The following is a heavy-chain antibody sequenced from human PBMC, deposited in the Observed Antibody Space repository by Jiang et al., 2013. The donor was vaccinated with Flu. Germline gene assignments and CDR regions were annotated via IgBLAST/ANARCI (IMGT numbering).Heavy chain of an antibody. CDR2: VYYSGST. CDR3: ARDAGGGYNWFRP. J-gene: IGHJ5*02. CDR1: GASISSAY. D-gene: IGHD1-26*01. Sequence: LLKPSETLSLTCTVSGASISSAYWNWIRQPPGKGPEWIGYVYYSGSTNYNPSLKSRVTISVDTSKNQFSLRLTSVTAADTAVYYCARDAGGGYNWFRPLGPGNPGHRRL. V-gene: IGHV4-59*01.